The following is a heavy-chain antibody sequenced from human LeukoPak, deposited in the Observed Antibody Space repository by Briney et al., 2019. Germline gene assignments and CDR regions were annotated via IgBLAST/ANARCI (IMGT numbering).Heavy chain of an antibody. V-gene: IGHV4-59*01. CDR3: ARALRDSYYFDY. J-gene: IGHJ4*02. CDR2: IYYSGST. Sequence: PSETVSLTCTVSGGSISSYYWSWIRQPPGKGLEWIGYIYYSGSTNYNPSLKSRVTISVHTSKNQFSLKLSSVTAADTAVYYCARALRDSYYFDYWGQGTLVTVSS. D-gene: IGHD3-10*01. CDR1: GGSISSYY.